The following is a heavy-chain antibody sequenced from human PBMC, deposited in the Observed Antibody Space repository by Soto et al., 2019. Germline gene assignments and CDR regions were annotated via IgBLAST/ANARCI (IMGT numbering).Heavy chain of an antibody. Sequence: EVQLVESGGGLVQPGGSLRVSCAASGFTFGSYWMNWVRQAPWKGLVWVSRIDSDGSSTTYADSVKGRFTTSRDNAKNTLYLQMSSLRVEDTAVYYCARGRPYGMDVWGQWTTVTVSS. J-gene: IGHJ6*02. CDR3: ARGRPYGMDV. CDR1: GFTFGSYW. V-gene: IGHV3-74*01. CDR2: IDSDGSST.